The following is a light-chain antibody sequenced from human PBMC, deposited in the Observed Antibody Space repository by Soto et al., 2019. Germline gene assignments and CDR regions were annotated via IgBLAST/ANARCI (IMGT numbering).Light chain of an antibody. V-gene: IGKV3-20*01. Sequence: EFVLTQSPATLSLSPGARATLSCRASQSVSSYLAWYQQKPGQAPRLLIYDTSIRASGIPDRFSGSGSGTDFTLTIRRLEPEDFAVYYCQQYGSSPLTFGGGTKVDIK. J-gene: IGKJ4*01. CDR2: DTS. CDR3: QQYGSSPLT. CDR1: QSVSSY.